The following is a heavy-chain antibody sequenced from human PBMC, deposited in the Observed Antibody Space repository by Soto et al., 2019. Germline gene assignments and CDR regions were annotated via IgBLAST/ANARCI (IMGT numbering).Heavy chain of an antibody. CDR1: GYTFTQYG. CDR3: ARDLHSGGKYWDVDI. J-gene: IGHJ2*01. V-gene: IGHV1-18*01. D-gene: IGHD2-15*01. CDR2: INSFSGDT. Sequence: QVQLVQSGADVKKPGASVKVSCKASGYTFTQYGITWVRQAPGQGLEWMGWINSFSGDTNYPQKLQGRLTMTTDTSTNTVYMELRNLRSDDTAVYYGARDLHSGGKYWDVDIWGRGTLVTVSS.